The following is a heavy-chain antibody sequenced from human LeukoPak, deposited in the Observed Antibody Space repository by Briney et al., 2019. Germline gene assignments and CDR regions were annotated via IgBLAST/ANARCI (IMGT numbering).Heavy chain of an antibody. J-gene: IGHJ4*02. CDR1: GGTFSSYA. V-gene: IGHV1-69*05. D-gene: IGHD6-19*01. CDR3: ARDGVRLTAVAAPWYFDY. CDR2: IIPIFGTA. Sequence: ASVKVSCKASGGTFSSYAISWVRQAPGQGLEWMGGIIPIFGTANYAQKFQGRVTITTDESTSTAYMELSSLRSEDTAVYYCARDGVRLTAVAAPWYFDYWGQGTLVTVPS.